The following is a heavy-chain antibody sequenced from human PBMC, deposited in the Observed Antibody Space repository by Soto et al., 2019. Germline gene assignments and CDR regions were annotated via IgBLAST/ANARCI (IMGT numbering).Heavy chain of an antibody. J-gene: IGHJ4*02. Sequence: QVQLQESGPGLVKPSETLSLTCTVSGGSISSYYWSWIRQPPGKGLEWIGYIYYSGSTNYNPSLKSSVTISVDTSTNQFPLKLSSVTAADTAVYYCARVVRGGYDSDYWGQGTLVTVSS. CDR3: ARVVRGGYDSDY. CDR2: IYYSGST. D-gene: IGHD5-12*01. CDR1: GGSISSYY. V-gene: IGHV4-59*01.